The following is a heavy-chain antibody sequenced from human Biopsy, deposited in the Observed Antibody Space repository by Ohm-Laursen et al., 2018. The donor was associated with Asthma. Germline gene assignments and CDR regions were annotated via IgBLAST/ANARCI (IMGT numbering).Heavy chain of an antibody. CDR2: INPNSGGT. CDR3: ARYFVLGIPDY. Sequence: ASVKVSCKASGDSFSNYAISWVRQAPGQGLEWMGRINPNSGGTNYAQKFQGRVTMTRDTSISTAYMELSRLRSDDTAVYYCARYFVLGIPDYWGQGTLVTVSS. V-gene: IGHV1-2*06. D-gene: IGHD2-21*01. CDR1: GDSFSNYA. J-gene: IGHJ4*02.